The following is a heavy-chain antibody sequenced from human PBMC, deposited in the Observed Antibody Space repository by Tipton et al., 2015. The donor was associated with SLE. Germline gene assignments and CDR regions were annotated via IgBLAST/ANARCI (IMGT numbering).Heavy chain of an antibody. CDR1: GLSMTTRPW. V-gene: IGHV4-4*02. D-gene: IGHD6-25*01. CDR3: ARDSTSGWHDY. Sequence: TLSLTCSVAGLSMTTRPWWTWVRQPPGKGLEWVGEVHHTGGNNYNPSLRSRVTISMDTSKSQFSLTLKSVTAADTAVYYCARDSTSGWHDYWGQGTLVAVSS. J-gene: IGHJ4*02. CDR2: VHHTGGN.